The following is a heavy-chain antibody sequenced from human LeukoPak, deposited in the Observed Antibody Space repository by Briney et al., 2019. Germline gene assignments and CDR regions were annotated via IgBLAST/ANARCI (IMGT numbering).Heavy chain of an antibody. D-gene: IGHD5-18*01. CDR2: IWYDGSKK. CDR1: GFTFSSHG. CDR3: ESDLLGYSYDAYYFDF. Sequence: GGSLRLSRAASGFTFSSHGMHWVRQAPGKGLEWVAVIWYDGSKKYHADSVKGRFTISRDNSKNTLHLQMNSLRAEDTAVYYCESDLLGYSYDAYYFDFWGQGTLVTVSS. V-gene: IGHV3-33*01. J-gene: IGHJ4*02.